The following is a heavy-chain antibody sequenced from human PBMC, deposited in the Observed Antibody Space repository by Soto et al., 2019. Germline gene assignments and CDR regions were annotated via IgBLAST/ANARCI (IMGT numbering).Heavy chain of an antibody. J-gene: IGHJ6*02. CDR2: SIPIFGTA. V-gene: IGHV1-69*06. CDR3: ARAVLSDYYYDDGMDV. Sequence: QVQLGQSVAEVKKPGSSVKVSCKAAGCTYSRYAISWVRQAPGQGLEWMGGSIPIFGTANYAQKFQGRVTITADNSTSTAYMALSGLRSEDTDVYYFARAVLSDYYYDDGMDVWVPGTTVTVS. CDR1: GCTYSRYA. D-gene: IGHD2-15*01.